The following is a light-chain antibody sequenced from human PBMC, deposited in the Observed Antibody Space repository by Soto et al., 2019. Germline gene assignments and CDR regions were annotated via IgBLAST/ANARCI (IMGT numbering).Light chain of an antibody. J-gene: IGLJ1*01. CDR2: SSV. Sequence: QSVLTQPPAVSVAPGQGVIISCTGSSSNIGAGYDVHWYQQLPRTAPKLLIYSSVNRPSGVPDRFSASKSGTSASLAITGLRPEDEADYYCQSYDSRLNGYVFGTGTKVTVL. CDR3: QSYDSRLNGYV. CDR1: SSNIGAGYD. V-gene: IGLV1-40*01.